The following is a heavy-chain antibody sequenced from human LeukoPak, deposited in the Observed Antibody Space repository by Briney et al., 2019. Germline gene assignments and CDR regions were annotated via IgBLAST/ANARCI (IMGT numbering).Heavy chain of an antibody. D-gene: IGHD2-2*02. J-gene: IGHJ4*02. CDR3: ARDLILEYQLLYRGGRCFDY. V-gene: IGHV3-30*01. CDR2: ITHDRTNK. Sequence: GGSLRLSCAASGFTFSNYAMHWVRLAPGKGLEWVAAITHDRTNKYYADSVKGRFTISRDNSKNTLYLQMDSLRAEDTATYYCARDLILEYQLLYRGGRCFDYWGQGTLVTVSS. CDR1: GFTFSNYA.